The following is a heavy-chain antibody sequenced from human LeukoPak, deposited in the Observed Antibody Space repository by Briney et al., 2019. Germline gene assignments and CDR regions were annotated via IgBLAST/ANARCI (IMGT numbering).Heavy chain of an antibody. CDR2: IKSKTDGGTK. Sequence: GGSLRLSCAASGFTFSNAWMSWVRQAPGKGLEWVGRIKSKTDGGTKDYPATVKGSATTSRDASKNTLYLQMNSLKTEDTAVYYCTTDRWDIPNYDFCSGYIYYFDYWGQGTLVTVSS. CDR1: GFTFSNAW. CDR3: TTDRWDIPNYDFCSGYIYYFDY. V-gene: IGHV3-15*01. J-gene: IGHJ4*02. D-gene: IGHD3-3*01.